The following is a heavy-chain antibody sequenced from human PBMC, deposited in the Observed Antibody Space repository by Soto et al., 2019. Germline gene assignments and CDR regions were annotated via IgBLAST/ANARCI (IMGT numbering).Heavy chain of an antibody. J-gene: IGHJ4*02. CDR3: ARDLFGGYCLDY. CDR2: GYYDGHT. Sequence: QVQLQESGPGLVKPLETLSLTCTVSGGSINNNFWGWIRQPPGKGLEWLGYGYYDGHTDYNPSLESRVTIAVDTSKNQFSLRLTSVTAADTAVYYCARDLFGGYCLDYWGQGALVTVSS. V-gene: IGHV4-59*01. D-gene: IGHD5-12*01. CDR1: GGSINNNF.